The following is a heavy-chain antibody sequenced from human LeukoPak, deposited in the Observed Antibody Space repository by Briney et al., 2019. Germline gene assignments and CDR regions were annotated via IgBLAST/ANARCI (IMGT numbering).Heavy chain of an antibody. V-gene: IGHV4-59*01. J-gene: IGHJ5*02. CDR2: TYDSGSA. CDR3: ATCRDEFGDYGFTS. Sequence: SESLSLTCTVAGDSINNNYWSWIRQPPGRALEWRAYTYDSGSAKVNPSLKSRVTISVDTSKNLFSLKLTSVTAADTAVYYCATCRDEFGDYGFTSWGQGTLVTVSS. D-gene: IGHD4-17*01. CDR1: GDSINNNY.